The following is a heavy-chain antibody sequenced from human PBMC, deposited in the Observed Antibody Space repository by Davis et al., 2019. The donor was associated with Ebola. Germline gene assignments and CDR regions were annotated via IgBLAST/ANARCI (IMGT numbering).Heavy chain of an antibody. CDR2: IYHSGST. J-gene: IGHJ6*02. CDR3: ARDGVVPAANYGMDV. D-gene: IGHD2-2*01. CDR1: GGSISSSNW. V-gene: IGHV4-4*02. Sequence: MPSETLSLTCAVSGGSISSSNWWRWVRQPPGKGLEWIGEIYHSGSTNYNPSLKSRVTISVDKSKNQFSLKLSSVTAADTAVYYCARDGVVPAANYGMDVWGQGTTVTVSS.